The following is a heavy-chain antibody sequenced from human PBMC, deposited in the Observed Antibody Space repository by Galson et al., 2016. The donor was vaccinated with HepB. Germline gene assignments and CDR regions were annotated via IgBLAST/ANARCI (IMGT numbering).Heavy chain of an antibody. V-gene: IGHV3-30*18. CDR1: GFSFSGYG. D-gene: IGHD3-22*01. CDR2: ISNDAINK. Sequence: SLRLSCAASGFSFSGYGMHWIRQAPGKGLEWVAFISNDAINKNYGDSVKGRFAISRDNSKNTMDMEINSLRPEDTAVYYCAKRTSDNRGPFDNWGQGTLVTVSS. CDR3: AKRTSDNRGPFDN. J-gene: IGHJ4*02.